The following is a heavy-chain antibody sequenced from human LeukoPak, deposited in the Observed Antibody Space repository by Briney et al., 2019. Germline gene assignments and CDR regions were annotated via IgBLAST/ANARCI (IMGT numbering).Heavy chain of an antibody. Sequence: KVSCKAFGGTFSSYAISWVRQAPGQGLEWMGGIIPIFGTANYAQKFQGRVTITADESTSTAYMELSSLRSEDTAVYYCARENTVTSYYFDYWGQGTLVTVSS. CDR1: GGTFSSYA. V-gene: IGHV1-69*01. D-gene: IGHD4-17*01. CDR3: ARENTVTSYYFDY. CDR2: IIPIFGTA. J-gene: IGHJ4*02.